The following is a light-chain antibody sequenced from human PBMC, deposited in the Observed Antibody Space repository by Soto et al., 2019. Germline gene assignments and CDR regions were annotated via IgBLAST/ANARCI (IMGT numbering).Light chain of an antibody. V-gene: IGKV3-15*01. J-gene: IGKJ1*01. CDR1: QNIGDN. Sequence: IVLTQSPGTLSLSPGDRATLSCRASQNIGDNYLAWYQQKPGQAPRLLIYGASTRATGIPARFSGSGSGTEFTLTISSLQSEDFAVYYCQQYNNWHRTFGQGTKVDIK. CDR3: QQYNNWHRT. CDR2: GAS.